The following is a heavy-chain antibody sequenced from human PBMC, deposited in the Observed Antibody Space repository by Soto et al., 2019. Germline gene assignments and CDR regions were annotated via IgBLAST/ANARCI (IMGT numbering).Heavy chain of an antibody. CDR1: GFTFTRYS. Sequence: PGGSLRLSCAASGFTFTRYSINWVRHSPGKGLEWVSSISSTTNYIYYGDSMKGRFTISRDNAKNSLYLEMNSLRAEDTAVYYCARESEDLTSNFDYWGQGTLVTVSS. CDR2: ISSTTNYI. J-gene: IGHJ4*02. V-gene: IGHV3-21*06. CDR3: ARESEDLTSNFDY.